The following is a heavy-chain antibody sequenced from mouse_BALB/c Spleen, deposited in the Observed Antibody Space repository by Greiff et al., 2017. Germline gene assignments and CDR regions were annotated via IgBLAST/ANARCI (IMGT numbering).Heavy chain of an antibody. CDR2: IYYSGTI. D-gene: IGHD2-4*01. Sequence: EVKLMESGPGLVKPSQTVSLTCTVTGISITTGNYRWSWIRQFPGNKLEWIVYIYYSGTITYNPSLTSRTTITRDTSKNQFFLEMNSLTAEDTATYYCAREDYDGFAYWGQGTLVTVSA. CDR1: GISITTGNYR. CDR3: AREDYDGFAY. J-gene: IGHJ3*01. V-gene: IGHV3-5*02.